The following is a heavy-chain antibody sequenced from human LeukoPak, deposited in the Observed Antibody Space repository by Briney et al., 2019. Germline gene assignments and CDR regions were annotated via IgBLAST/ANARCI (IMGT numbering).Heavy chain of an antibody. CDR2: IYYSGST. Sequence: SETLSLTCTVSGGSISSSSYYWGWIRQPPGKGLEWIGSIYYSGSTYYNPSLKSRVTISVDTSKNQFSLKLSSVTAADTAVYYCARHFFAEVFNTYYYYYMDVWGKGTTVTISS. CDR1: GGSISSSSYY. V-gene: IGHV4-39*01. J-gene: IGHJ6*03. D-gene: IGHD3-3*01. CDR3: ARHFFAEVFNTYYYYYMDV.